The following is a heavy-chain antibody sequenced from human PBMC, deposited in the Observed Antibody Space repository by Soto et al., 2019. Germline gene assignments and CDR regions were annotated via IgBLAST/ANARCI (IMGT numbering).Heavy chain of an antibody. V-gene: IGHV4-59*01. CDR3: ARSFPYSYGYETGWFDP. Sequence: QVQLQESGPGLVKPSETLSLTCTVSGGSISSYYWSWIRQPPGKGLEWIGYIYYGGSTNYNTSLKSRVTISVDTSKNQFSLKLSSVTAADTAVYYCARSFPYSYGYETGWFDPWGPGTLVTVSS. D-gene: IGHD5-18*01. J-gene: IGHJ5*02. CDR2: IYYGGST. CDR1: GGSISSYY.